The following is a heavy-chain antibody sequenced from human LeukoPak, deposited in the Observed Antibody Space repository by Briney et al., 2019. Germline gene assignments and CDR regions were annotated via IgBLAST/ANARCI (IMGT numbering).Heavy chain of an antibody. Sequence: SETLSLTCTVSGGSISNGLYYWDWIRQPPGKGLEWIGSVLFTGSAWVNPPLNSRVTMSVDTTKNQFSLKLRSVSAGDTAVYYYARRGSGNGGTYAGMDVWGQGTTVTVSS. CDR2: VLFTGSA. CDR3: ARRGSGNGGTYAGMDV. V-gene: IGHV4-39*01. J-gene: IGHJ6*02. D-gene: IGHD4/OR15-4a*01. CDR1: GGSISNGLYY.